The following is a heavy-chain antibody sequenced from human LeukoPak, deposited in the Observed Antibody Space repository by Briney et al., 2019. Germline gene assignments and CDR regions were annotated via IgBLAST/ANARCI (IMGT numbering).Heavy chain of an antibody. D-gene: IGHD2-15*01. V-gene: IGHV3-30*03. CDR2: ISYDGSNK. Sequence: GGSLRLSCAASGFTFSSYGMHWVRQAPGKGLEWVAVISYDGSNKYYADSVKGRFTISRDNAKNSLYLQMNSLRAEDTAVYYCARGGVVSLAFDIWGQGTMVTVSS. CDR3: ARGGVVSLAFDI. CDR1: GFTFSSYG. J-gene: IGHJ3*02.